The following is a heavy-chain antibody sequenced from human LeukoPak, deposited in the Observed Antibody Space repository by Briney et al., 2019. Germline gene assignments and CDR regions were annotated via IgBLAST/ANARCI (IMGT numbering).Heavy chain of an antibody. Sequence: ASVKVSCKASGYTFTDYYIHWVRQAPGQGLEWMAFVNPDSGDSYSAPKFPGRVTMTRDTSISTASMELKWLTSDDTAVYYCATGVATAFTYWGQGALLTVSS. CDR1: GYTFTDYY. D-gene: IGHD5-12*01. J-gene: IGHJ4*02. V-gene: IGHV1-2*02. CDR2: VNPDSGDS. CDR3: ATGVATAFTY.